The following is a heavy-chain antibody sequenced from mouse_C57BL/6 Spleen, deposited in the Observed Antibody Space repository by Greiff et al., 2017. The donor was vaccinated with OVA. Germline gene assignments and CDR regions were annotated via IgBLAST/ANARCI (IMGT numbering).Heavy chain of an antibody. CDR3: ARWRDGSSYFDY. CDR1: GYAFSSSW. V-gene: IGHV1-82*01. CDR2: IYPGDGDT. D-gene: IGHD1-1*01. Sequence: LVESGPELVKPGASVKISCKASGYAFSSSWMNWVKQRPGKGLEWIGRIYPGDGDTNYNGKFKGKATLTADKSSSTAYMQLSSLTSEDSAVYFCARWRDGSSYFDYWGQGTTLTVSS. J-gene: IGHJ2*01.